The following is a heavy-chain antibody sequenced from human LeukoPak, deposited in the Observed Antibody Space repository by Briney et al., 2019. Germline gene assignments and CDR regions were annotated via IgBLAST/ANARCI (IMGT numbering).Heavy chain of an antibody. CDR1: GFTFSSYA. CDR3: AKVFTYYDFWSGYYIIDY. D-gene: IGHD3-3*01. CDR2: ISGSGGAT. Sequence: GGSLRLSCAASGFTFSSYAMTWVRQAPGRGLDWVSTISGSGGATYYADSVKGRFTISRDNSKNTLYLQMNSLRAEDTAVYYCAKVFTYYDFWSGYYIIDYWGQGTLVTVSS. V-gene: IGHV3-23*01. J-gene: IGHJ4*02.